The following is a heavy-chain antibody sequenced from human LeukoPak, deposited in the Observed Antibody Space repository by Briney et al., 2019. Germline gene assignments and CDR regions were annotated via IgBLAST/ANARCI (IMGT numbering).Heavy chain of an antibody. J-gene: IGHJ4*02. D-gene: IGHD3-16*01. CDR1: GFTFSSYG. Sequence: GGSLRLSCAASGFTFSSYGMHWVRQAPGKGLEWVAVISYDGSNKYYADSVKGRFTISRDNSKNTLYLQMNSLRAEDTAVYYCASDGGDFSRPYWGQGTLVTVSS. CDR3: ASDGGDFSRPY. V-gene: IGHV3-30*03. CDR2: ISYDGSNK.